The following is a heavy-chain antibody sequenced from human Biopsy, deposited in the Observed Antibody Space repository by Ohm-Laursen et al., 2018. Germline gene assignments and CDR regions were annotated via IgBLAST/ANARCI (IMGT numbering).Heavy chain of an antibody. CDR1: GYNFNAYY. CDR2: INPNNGGT. J-gene: IGHJ4*02. D-gene: IGHD5-18*01. CDR3: ARLAYSEYRRDPLDV. Sequence: SVKVSCKVSGYNFNAYYMQWVRQAPGQGLEWMGWINPNNGGTNYAHKFQGRVTMTRDTSISTAYMHLSGLTSDDTAVYYCARLAYSEYRRDPLDVWGQGTLVTVSS. V-gene: IGHV1-2*02.